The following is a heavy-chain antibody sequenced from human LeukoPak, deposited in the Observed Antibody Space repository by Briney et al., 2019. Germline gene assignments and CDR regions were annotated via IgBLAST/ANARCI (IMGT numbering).Heavy chain of an antibody. CDR1: GFTFSNAW. J-gene: IGHJ4*02. D-gene: IGHD3-22*01. Sequence: GGSLRLSCAASGFTFSNAWMSWVRQAPGKGLERVGRIKSKTDGGTTDYAAPVKGRFTISRDDSKNTLYLQMNSLKTEDTAVYYCTTVMEGYYDSSGQYYFDYWGQGTLVTVSS. CDR3: TTVMEGYYDSSGQYYFDY. V-gene: IGHV3-15*01. CDR2: IKSKTDGGTT.